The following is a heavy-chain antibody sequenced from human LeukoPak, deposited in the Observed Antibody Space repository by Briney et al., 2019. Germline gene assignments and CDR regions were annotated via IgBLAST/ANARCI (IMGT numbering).Heavy chain of an antibody. V-gene: IGHV1-69*06. CDR2: IIPIFGTA. CDR1: GYTFTSYD. J-gene: IGHJ6*03. CDR3: ARDKYHESDYYYMDV. D-gene: IGHD2-2*01. Sequence: SVKVSCKASGYTFTSYDINWVRQATGQGLEWMGGIIPIFGTANYAQKFQGRVTITADKSTSTAYMELSSLRSEDTAVYYCARDKYHESDYYYMDVWGKGTTVTVSS.